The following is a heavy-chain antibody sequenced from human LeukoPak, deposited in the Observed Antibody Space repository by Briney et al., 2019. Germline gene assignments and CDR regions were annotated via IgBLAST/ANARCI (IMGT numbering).Heavy chain of an antibody. J-gene: IGHJ4*02. D-gene: IGHD3-10*01. CDR1: GFTFSSFD. Sequence: GGSLRLSCAPSGFTFSSFDMHGVRQPPDKGLEWVAVIKFDGSQKYYADSVRGRFTVSRYNSKNMLYLHLDSLRDDATAMYFYARRLPNSGSYSPDYWGQGTLVTVSS. CDR3: ARRLPNSGSYSPDY. CDR2: IKFDGSQK. V-gene: IGHV3-30*02.